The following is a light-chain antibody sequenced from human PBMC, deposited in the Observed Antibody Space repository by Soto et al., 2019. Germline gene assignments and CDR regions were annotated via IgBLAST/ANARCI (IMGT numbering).Light chain of an antibody. J-gene: IGLJ2*01. V-gene: IGLV2-11*01. CDR1: SSDVGGYNY. CDR2: DVS. CDR3: CSYAGSYTFVI. Sequence: QSALTQPRSVSGSPGQSVTISCTGNSSDVGGYNYVSWYQQHPGKAPKLIIFDVSKRPSGVPDRFSGSKSGNTASLTISGLQAEDEANYYCCSYAGSYTFVIFGGGTKLTVL.